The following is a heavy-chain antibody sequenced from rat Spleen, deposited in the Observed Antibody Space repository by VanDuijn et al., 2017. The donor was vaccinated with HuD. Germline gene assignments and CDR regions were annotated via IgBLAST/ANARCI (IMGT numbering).Heavy chain of an antibody. Sequence: EVQLVESDGGLVQPGRSLNLSCAASGFTFSDFFMAWVRQAPAKGLEWVATISSDGSSTYYRDSVKGRFTISRDNAKSTLYLQMDSLRSEDTATYYCARPGDGYSYVMDAWGQGASVTVSS. CDR3: ARPGDGYSYVMDA. CDR1: GFTFSDFF. J-gene: IGHJ4*01. V-gene: IGHV5-29*01. D-gene: IGHD1-4*01. CDR2: ISSDGSST.